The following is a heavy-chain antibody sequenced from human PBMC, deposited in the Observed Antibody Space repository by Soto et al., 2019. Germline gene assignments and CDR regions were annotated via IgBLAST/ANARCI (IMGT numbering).Heavy chain of an antibody. J-gene: IGHJ3*02. Sequence: QVQLVQSGAEVKKPGASVKVSCKASGYTFTGYYMHWVRQAPGQGLEWMGWINPNSGGTNYAQKFQGWVPMTRDTSISTAYMELSRLRSDDTAVYYCARDSYYDSSGYYLDAFDIWGQGTMVTVSS. CDR3: ARDSYYDSSGYYLDAFDI. CDR1: GYTFTGYY. D-gene: IGHD3-22*01. V-gene: IGHV1-2*04. CDR2: INPNSGGT.